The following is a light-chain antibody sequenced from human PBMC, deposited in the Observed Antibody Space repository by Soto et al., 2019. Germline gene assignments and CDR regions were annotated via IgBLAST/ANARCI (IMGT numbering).Light chain of an antibody. CDR3: QQYVSWT. CDR2: GTS. CDR1: QTISSNY. V-gene: IGKV3-20*01. Sequence: IVLTQSPGTLSVSPGERATLSCRASQTISSNYLAWYQQKPGQAPSLLIYGTSSRATGIPDRFTGSGSGTDFTLTISRLKPEDSAIYYCQQYVSWTFGQGTKVVIK. J-gene: IGKJ1*01.